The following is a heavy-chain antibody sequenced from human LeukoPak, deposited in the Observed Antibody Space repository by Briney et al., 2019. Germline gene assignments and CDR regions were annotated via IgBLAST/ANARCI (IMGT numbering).Heavy chain of an antibody. V-gene: IGHV1-46*01. D-gene: IGHD2-2*02. CDR3: ARARGCSSTSCYTLKAWQDYYYYMDV. CDR1: GYTFTSYY. J-gene: IGHJ6*03. Sequence: ASVNVSCKASGYTFTSYYMHWVRQAPGQGLEWMGVINPSGGSTSYAQKFQGRVTMTRDTSTSTVYMELSSLRSEDTAVYYCARARGCSSTSCYTLKAWQDYYYYMDVWGKGTTVTVSS. CDR2: INPSGGST.